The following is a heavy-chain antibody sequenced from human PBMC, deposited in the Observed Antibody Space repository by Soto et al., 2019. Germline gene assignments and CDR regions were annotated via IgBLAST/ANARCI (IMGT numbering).Heavy chain of an antibody. CDR3: ASHYYGSGSPCDY. J-gene: IGHJ4*02. CDR1: GGTFSSYT. Sequence: QVQLVQSGAEVKKPGSSVKVSCKASGGTFSSYTISWVRQAPGQGLEWMGRIIPILGIANYAQKFQGRVTITAEKSTSTAYMELSSLRSEDTAVYYCASHYYGSGSPCDYWGQGTLVTVSS. V-gene: IGHV1-69*02. D-gene: IGHD3-10*01. CDR2: IIPILGIA.